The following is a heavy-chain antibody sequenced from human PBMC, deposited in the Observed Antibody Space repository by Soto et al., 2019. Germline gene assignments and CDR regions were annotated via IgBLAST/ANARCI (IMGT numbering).Heavy chain of an antibody. V-gene: IGHV4-30-4*01. CDR3: DRLVVENWFDP. CDR2: IYYSGST. J-gene: IGHJ5*02. Sequence: PSETLSLTCTVSGGSISSGDYYWSWIRQPPGKGPEWIGYIYYSGSTYYNPSLKSRVTISVDTSKNQFSLKLSSVTAADTAVYYCDRLVVENWFDPWGQGTLVTVSS. D-gene: IGHD2-15*01. CDR1: GGSISSGDYY.